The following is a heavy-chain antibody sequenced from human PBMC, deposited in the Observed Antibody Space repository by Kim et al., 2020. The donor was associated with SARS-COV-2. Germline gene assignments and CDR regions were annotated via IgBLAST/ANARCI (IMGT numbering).Heavy chain of an antibody. V-gene: IGHV4-39*01. Sequence: SETLSLTCTVSGGSFSCGDCFWAWIRQPPGKGLEWIGTIFYSGNTYHNPSLKSRIAIPVDTYKKQFSLWLSSVTAADTAIYYCARRRPAANPHSFHYWGQGFLVTVSS. J-gene: IGHJ4*02. CDR3: ARRRPAANPHSFHY. CDR1: GGSFSCGDCF. CDR2: IFYSGNT. D-gene: IGHD6-25*01.